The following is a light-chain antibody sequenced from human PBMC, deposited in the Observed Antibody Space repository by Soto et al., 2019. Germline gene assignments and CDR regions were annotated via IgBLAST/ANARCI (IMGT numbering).Light chain of an antibody. V-gene: IGKV1D-13*01. Sequence: AIQLTQSPASLSASVGDRVTITCRASQGISSALVWYQQKPAKAPKLLIYDASSLESGVPSRFSGSGSGTDFTLTISRQQHEDFATYCCQQFNNYPLTFGGGTKVEIK. J-gene: IGKJ4*01. CDR3: QQFNNYPLT. CDR2: DAS. CDR1: QGISSA.